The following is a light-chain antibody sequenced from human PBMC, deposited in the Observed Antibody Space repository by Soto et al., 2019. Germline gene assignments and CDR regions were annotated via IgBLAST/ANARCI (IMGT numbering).Light chain of an antibody. Sequence: EIVMTQSPATLSVSPGERATLSCWASQSVYTTLAWYQQKPGQAPRLLIYGASTRATGIPARFSGTGSATEFTLTSSRLQSEDSAVYYCQQYNKLPLTFGGGTKEEI. V-gene: IGKV3-15*01. CDR2: GAS. J-gene: IGKJ4*01. CDR3: QQYNKLPLT. CDR1: QSVYTT.